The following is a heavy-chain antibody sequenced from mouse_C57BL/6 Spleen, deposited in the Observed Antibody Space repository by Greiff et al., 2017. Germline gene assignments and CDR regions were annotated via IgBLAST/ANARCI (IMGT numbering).Heavy chain of an antibody. CDR3: ASLLITTVVATDAMDY. CDR1: GYTFTDYY. V-gene: IGHV1-26*01. D-gene: IGHD1-1*01. J-gene: IGHJ4*01. Sequence: EVQLQQSGPELVKPGASVKISCKASGYTFTDYYMNWVKQSHGKSLEWIGDINPNNGGTSYNQKFKGKATLTVDKSSSTAYMELRSLTSEDSAVYYCASLLITTVVATDAMDYWGQGTSVTVSS. CDR2: INPNNGGT.